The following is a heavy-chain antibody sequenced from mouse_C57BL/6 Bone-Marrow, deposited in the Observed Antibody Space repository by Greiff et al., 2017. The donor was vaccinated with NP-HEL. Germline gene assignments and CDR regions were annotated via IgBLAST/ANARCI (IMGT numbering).Heavy chain of an antibody. CDR2: INPGSGGT. J-gene: IGHJ2*01. V-gene: IGHV1-54*01. CDR1: GYAFTNYL. D-gene: IGHD2-12*01. CDR3: ARSYSSNPSGYFDY. Sequence: QVHVKQSGAELVRPGTSVKVSCKASGYAFTNYLIEWVKQRPGQGLEWIGVINPGSGGTNYNEKFKGKATLTADKSSSTAYMQLSSLTSEDSAVYFCARSYSSNPSGYFDYWGQGTTLTVSS.